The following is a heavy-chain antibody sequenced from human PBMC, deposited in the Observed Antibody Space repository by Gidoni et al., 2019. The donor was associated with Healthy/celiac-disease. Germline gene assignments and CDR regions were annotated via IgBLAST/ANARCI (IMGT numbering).Heavy chain of an antibody. D-gene: IGHD4-17*01. CDR2: ISSSSSYI. J-gene: IGHJ4*02. CDR3: ARDGDYGDYGDLDY. Sequence: EVQLVESGGGLVKPGGSLRLSGDASGFTFSSYSMHWVRQAPGKGLEWVSSISSSSSYIYYADSVKGRFTISRDNAKNSLYLQMNSLRAEDTAVYYCARDGDYGDYGDLDYWGQGTLVTVSS. V-gene: IGHV3-21*01. CDR1: GFTFSSYS.